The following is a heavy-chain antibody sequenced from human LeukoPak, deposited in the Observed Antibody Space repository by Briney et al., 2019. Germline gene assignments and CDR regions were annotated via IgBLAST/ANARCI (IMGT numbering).Heavy chain of an antibody. V-gene: IGHV3-53*01. CDR2: IYSSGNT. D-gene: IGHD5-24*01. CDR3: ARDRSEVSTISPYWYFDL. Sequence: GGSLRLSCAASGFTFSSYWMSWVRQVPGKGLEWVSVIYSSGNTDYADSVKGRFTISRDNSKNTLYLQMNSLRAEDTAVYHCARDRSEVSTISPYWYFDLWGRGTLVTVSS. J-gene: IGHJ2*01. CDR1: GFTFSSYW.